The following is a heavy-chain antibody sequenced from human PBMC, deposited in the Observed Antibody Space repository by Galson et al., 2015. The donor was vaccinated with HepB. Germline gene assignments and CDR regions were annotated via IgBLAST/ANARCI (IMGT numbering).Heavy chain of an antibody. V-gene: IGHV4-31*03. CDR2: IYYSGST. J-gene: IGHJ6*02. D-gene: IGHD3-3*01. CDR3: ARDSAIFGVVITRDYYYGMDV. Sequence: TLSLTCTVSGGSISSGGYYWSWIRQHPGKGLEWIGYIYYSGSTYYNPSLKSRVTISVDTSKNQFSLKLSSVTAADTAVYYCARDSAIFGVVITRDYYYGMDVWGQGTTVTVSS. CDR1: GGSISSGGYY.